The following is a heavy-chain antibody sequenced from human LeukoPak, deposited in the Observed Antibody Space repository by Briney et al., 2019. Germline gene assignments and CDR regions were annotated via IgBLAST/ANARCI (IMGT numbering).Heavy chain of an antibody. CDR1: GFTFSSYW. CDR2: IKQDGSEK. Sequence: GGSLRLSCAASGFTFSSYWMSWVRQAPGKGLEWVANIKQDGSEKYYVDSVKGRFTISRDNAKNSLYLQMNSLRAEDTAVYYCARPGYYDSSGYYHFDYWGQGTLVTVSS. J-gene: IGHJ4*02. D-gene: IGHD3-22*01. V-gene: IGHV3-7*01. CDR3: ARPGYYDSSGYYHFDY.